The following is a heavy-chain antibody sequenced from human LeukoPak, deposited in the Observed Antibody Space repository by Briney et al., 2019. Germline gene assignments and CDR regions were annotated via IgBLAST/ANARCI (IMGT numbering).Heavy chain of an antibody. CDR3: ASFAYYDILTGYSDPVDY. Sequence: ASVKVSCKASGGTFSSYAISWVRQAPGQGLEWMGGIIPIFGTANYAQKFQGRVTITADKSTSTAYMELSSLRSEDTAVYYCASFAYYDILTGYSDPVDYWGQGTLVTVSS. J-gene: IGHJ4*02. CDR2: IIPIFGTA. CDR1: GGTFSSYA. D-gene: IGHD3-9*01. V-gene: IGHV1-69*06.